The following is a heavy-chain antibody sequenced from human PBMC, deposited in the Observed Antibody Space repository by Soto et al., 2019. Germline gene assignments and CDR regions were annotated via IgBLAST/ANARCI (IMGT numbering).Heavy chain of an antibody. V-gene: IGHV1-3*01. CDR2: INAGNGNT. CDR1: GYTFTSYA. D-gene: IGHD4-4*01. CDR3: ARKGRVTVTTDYYYYMDV. Sequence: GASVKVSCKASGYTFTSYAMHWVRQAPGQRLEWMGWINAGNGNTKYSQKFQGRVTITRDTSASTAYMELSSLRSEDTAVYYCARKGRVTVTTDYYYYMDVWGKGTTVTVSS. J-gene: IGHJ6*03.